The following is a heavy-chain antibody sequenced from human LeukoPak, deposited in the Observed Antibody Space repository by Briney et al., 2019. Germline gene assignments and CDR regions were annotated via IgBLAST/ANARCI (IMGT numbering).Heavy chain of an antibody. CDR2: ISTDASST. D-gene: IGHD4-11*01. J-gene: IGHJ4*02. Sequence: GGSLRLSCAGSGFTLSSYWMHWVRQAPGKGLVWVSRISTDASSTTYADSVKGRFTISRDNAKDTLYLQMNSLRAEDTAVYYCTGHHQAYSRTYWGQGALVTVSS. CDR1: GFTLSSYW. V-gene: IGHV3-74*01. CDR3: TGHHQAYSRTY.